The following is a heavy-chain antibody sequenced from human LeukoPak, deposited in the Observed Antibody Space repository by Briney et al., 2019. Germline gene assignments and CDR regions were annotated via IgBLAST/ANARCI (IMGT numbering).Heavy chain of an antibody. V-gene: IGHV5-51*01. CDR1: GYSFTSYW. D-gene: IGHD3-22*01. CDR2: IYPGHSDI. Sequence: EESLKISCKGSGYSFTSYWIGWVRQMPGKGLEWMGIIYPGHSDIRYSPSFQGQVTISADKSISTAYLQWSSLKASDTAMYYCAVYYYDNSGYLPFDYWGQGTLVTVSS. J-gene: IGHJ4*02. CDR3: AVYYYDNSGYLPFDY.